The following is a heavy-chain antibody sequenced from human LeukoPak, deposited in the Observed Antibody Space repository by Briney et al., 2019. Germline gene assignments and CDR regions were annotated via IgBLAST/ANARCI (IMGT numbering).Heavy chain of an antibody. Sequence: GESLKISCKGSGYSFTSYWIGWVRQMPGKGLEWMGNIYPGDSDTRYSPSFQGQVTISADKSISTAYLQWSSLKASDTAMYYCARLGFGELLRYQNWFDPWGQGTLVTVSS. D-gene: IGHD3-10*01. CDR3: ARLGFGELLRYQNWFDP. J-gene: IGHJ5*02. CDR2: IYPGDSDT. V-gene: IGHV5-51*01. CDR1: GYSFTSYW.